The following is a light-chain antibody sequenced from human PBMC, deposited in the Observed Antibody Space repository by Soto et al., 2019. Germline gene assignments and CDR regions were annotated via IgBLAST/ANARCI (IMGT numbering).Light chain of an antibody. J-gene: IGKJ1*01. CDR3: QQYNDWPTWT. V-gene: IGKV3-15*01. CDR2: ATS. Sequence: EIVMTQSPATLSVSPGERATLSCRASQSVSTNLAWYQQKPGQAPRLLIYATSSRATGVPARCSGSGSGTEFTLTISSLQSEDFAAYYCQQYNDWPTWTFGQGTKVELK. CDR1: QSVSTN.